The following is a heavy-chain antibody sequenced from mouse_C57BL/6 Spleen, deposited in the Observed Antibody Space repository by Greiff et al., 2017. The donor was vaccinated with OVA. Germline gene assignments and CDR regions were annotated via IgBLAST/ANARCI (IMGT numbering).Heavy chain of an antibody. V-gene: IGHV2-6*03. J-gene: IGHJ3*01. CDR3: ASQFSITTVVAKGFAY. CDR1: GFSLTSYG. Sequence: VQLMESGPGLVAPSQSLSITCTVSGFSLTSYGVHWVRQPPGKGLEWLVVIWSDGSTTYNSALKSRLSISKDNSKSQVFLKMNSLQTDDTAMYYCASQFSITTVVAKGFAYWGQGTLVTVSA. D-gene: IGHD1-1*01. CDR2: IWSDGST.